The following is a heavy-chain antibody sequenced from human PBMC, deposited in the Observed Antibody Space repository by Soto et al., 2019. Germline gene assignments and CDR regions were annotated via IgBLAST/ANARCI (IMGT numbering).Heavy chain of an antibody. CDR2: MNPNSGNT. CDR3: ATGGSSWPPRSYYYYYYGMDV. V-gene: IGHV1-8*01. D-gene: IGHD6-13*01. CDR1: GYTFTSYD. Sequence: ASVKVSCKASGYTFTSYDINWVRQATGQGLEWMGWMNPNSGNTGYAQKFQGRVTMTRNTSISTAYMELSSLRSEDTAVYYCATGGSSWPPRSYYYYYYGMDVWGQGTTVTVSS. J-gene: IGHJ6*02.